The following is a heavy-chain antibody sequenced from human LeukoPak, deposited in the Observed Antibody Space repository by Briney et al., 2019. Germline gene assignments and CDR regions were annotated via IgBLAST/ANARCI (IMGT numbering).Heavy chain of an antibody. Sequence: ASVKVSCKASGYTFTSYDINWVRQATGQGLEWMGWINPNSGNTDYAQKFQGRVTMTRDTSISTAYMELSSLRSDDTAVYYCARVTCWESFLDYGGQGTRVTVSS. V-gene: IGHV1-8*02. CDR3: ARVTCWESFLDY. CDR2: INPNSGNT. CDR1: GYTFTSYD. D-gene: IGHD1-26*01. J-gene: IGHJ4*02.